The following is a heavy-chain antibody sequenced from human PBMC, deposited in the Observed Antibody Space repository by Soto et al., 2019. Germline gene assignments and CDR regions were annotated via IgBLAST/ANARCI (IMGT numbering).Heavy chain of an antibody. D-gene: IGHD4-17*01. J-gene: IGHJ3*02. CDR3: SVGEDGDDGYPWNDGFEI. CDR1: GGSFGSNS. V-gene: IGHV1-69*02. CDR2: IIPILDMT. Sequence: QVPLVQSGAEVKKPGSSVKVSCKASGGSFGSNSITWVRQAPGQGLEWMGRIIPILDMTNYPQKMQDRVKITADKSTSTVYLDLSSLRSEDTAMYYCSVGEDGDDGYPWNDGFEIWGQGTRVTVSS.